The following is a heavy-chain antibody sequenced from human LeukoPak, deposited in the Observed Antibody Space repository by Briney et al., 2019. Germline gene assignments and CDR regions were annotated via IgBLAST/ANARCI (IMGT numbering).Heavy chain of an antibody. V-gene: IGHV3-48*01. CDR1: GFTFSSHS. J-gene: IGHJ4*02. Sequence: GGSLRLSCAASGFTFSSHSMNLVRQAPGKGLEWVSYISSSSSTIYYADSVKGRFTISRDNSKNTLYLQMNNLRAEDTAAYYCAKGSFWGQGTLVTVSS. D-gene: IGHD3-10*01. CDR2: ISSSSSTI. CDR3: AKGSF.